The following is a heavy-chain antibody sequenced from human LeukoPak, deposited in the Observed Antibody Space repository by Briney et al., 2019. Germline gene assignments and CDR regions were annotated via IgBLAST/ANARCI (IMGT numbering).Heavy chain of an antibody. CDR2: IKQDGSEK. CDR3: ARENVGGSGRGLSN. Sequence: GGSLRLSCAASGFTFSSYWMSWVRQAPGKGLEWVANIKQDGSEKYYVDSVKGRFTISRDNAKNSLYLQMNSLRAEDTAVYYCARENVGGSGRGLSNWGQGTLVTVSS. J-gene: IGHJ4*02. D-gene: IGHD3-10*01. CDR1: GFTFSSYW. V-gene: IGHV3-7*01.